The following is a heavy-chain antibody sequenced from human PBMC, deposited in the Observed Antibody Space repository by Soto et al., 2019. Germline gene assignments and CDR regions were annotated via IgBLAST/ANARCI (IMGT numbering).Heavy chain of an antibody. V-gene: IGHV3-30*18. J-gene: IGHJ4*02. CDR1: GFMFSNYG. Sequence: QVQLVESGGGVVQPGRSLRLSCAASGFMFSNYGMHWVRQAPGKGLEGVAVISYDGNNKYYADSVKGRFAIYRDNSKNTQNLRLNTLKAEDKAVYYCAKAGSYCSGGSCYHDYWGQGTLVTVSS. CDR2: ISYDGNNK. CDR3: AKAGSYCSGGSCYHDY. D-gene: IGHD2-15*01.